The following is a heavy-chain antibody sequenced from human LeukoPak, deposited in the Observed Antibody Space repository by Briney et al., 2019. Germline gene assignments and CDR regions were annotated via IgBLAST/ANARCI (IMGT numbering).Heavy chain of an antibody. Sequence: PSETLSLTCTVSGGSISSSSYSWGWIRQPPGKGLEWIGSIYYSGSTYYDPSLKSRVTISVDTSKNQFSLKLSSVTAADTAVYYCARRSGGYDYNYWGQGTLVTVSS. V-gene: IGHV4-39*01. CDR1: GGSISSSSYS. CDR2: IYYSGST. CDR3: ARRSGGYDYNY. D-gene: IGHD5-12*01. J-gene: IGHJ4*02.